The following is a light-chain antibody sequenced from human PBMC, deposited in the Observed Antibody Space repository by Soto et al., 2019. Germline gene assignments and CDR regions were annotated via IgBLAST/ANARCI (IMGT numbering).Light chain of an antibody. J-gene: IGLJ2*01. CDR2: GNS. CDR3: QSYDISLSGSVV. V-gene: IGLV1-40*01. CDR1: SSNIGAGYD. Sequence: QSVLTQPPSVSGAPGQRVTISCTGSSSNIGAGYDVHWYQQLPGTAPKLLIYGNSNRPSWVPDRFSGSKSGTSASLAITGLQAEDEADYYCQSYDISLSGSVVFGGGTKLTVL.